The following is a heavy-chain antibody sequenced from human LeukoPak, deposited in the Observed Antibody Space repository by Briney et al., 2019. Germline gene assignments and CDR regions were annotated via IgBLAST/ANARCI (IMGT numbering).Heavy chain of an antibody. CDR3: ARDRRTGAYSGSDPGHLYYYMDV. CDR2: IIPTFGTA. V-gene: IGHV1-69*05. Sequence: SVKVSCKASGGTFSSYAISRVRQAPGQGLEWMGGIIPTFGTANYAQKFQGRVTITTDESTSTAYMELSSLRPEDTAVYYCARDRRTGAYSGSDPGHLYYYMDVWGKGTTVTVSS. J-gene: IGHJ6*03. D-gene: IGHD1-26*01. CDR1: GGTFSSYA.